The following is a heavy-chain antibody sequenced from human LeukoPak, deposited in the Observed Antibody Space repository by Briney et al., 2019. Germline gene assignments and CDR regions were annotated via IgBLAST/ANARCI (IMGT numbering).Heavy chain of an antibody. CDR3: ARGGSGDVEVATSIGNI. D-gene: IGHD5-24*01. J-gene: IGHJ3*02. CDR2: IIPIFGTA. Sequence: ASVKVSCKASGGTFSSYAISWVRQAPGQGLEWMGGIIPIFGTANYAQKFQGRVTITADESTGTAYMELSSLRSEDTAVYYCARGGSGDVEVATSIGNIWGQGTMVTVSS. V-gene: IGHV1-69*13. CDR1: GGTFSSYA.